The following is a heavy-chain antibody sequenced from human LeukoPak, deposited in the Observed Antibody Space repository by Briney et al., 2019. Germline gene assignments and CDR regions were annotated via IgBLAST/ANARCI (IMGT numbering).Heavy chain of an antibody. CDR1: GFTFNIHW. J-gene: IGHJ4*02. D-gene: IGHD6-19*01. Sequence: GGSLRLSCVASGFTFNIHWMTWVRQAPGKGLEWVATIKPDGNDKFLVDSVKGRFTISRDNSKNTLYLQMNSLRAEDTAVYYCAKDRYSSGWYFDYWGQGTLVTVSS. CDR2: IKPDGNDK. V-gene: IGHV3-7*01. CDR3: AKDRYSSGWYFDY.